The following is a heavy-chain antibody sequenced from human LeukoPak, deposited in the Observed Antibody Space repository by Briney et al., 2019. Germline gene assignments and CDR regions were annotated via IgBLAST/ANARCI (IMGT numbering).Heavy chain of an antibody. V-gene: IGHV3-30-3*01. CDR2: ISYDGSNK. D-gene: IGHD6-13*01. J-gene: IGHJ3*02. Sequence: KPGGSLRLSCAASGFTFSSYAMHWVRQAPGKGLEWVAVISYDGSNKYYADSVKGRFTISRDNSKNTLYLQMNSLRAEDTAVYYCARAIAAAVLDAFDIWGQGTMVTVSS. CDR1: GFTFSSYA. CDR3: ARAIAAAVLDAFDI.